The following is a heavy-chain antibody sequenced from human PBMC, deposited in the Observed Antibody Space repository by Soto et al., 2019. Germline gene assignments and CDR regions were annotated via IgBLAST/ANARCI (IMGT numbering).Heavy chain of an antibody. Sequence: QEQVVQSGPAMKEPGSSVKVSCRASGIMSSDYGFRWVRQAPGQGLEWVGRINPTLDSTQYAQNLQGRVSITVDKSTDTAYLEVTSLRLEDTAIYFCATMKRARLDSWGRGTVVTVSS. CDR3: ATMKRARLDS. CDR1: GIMSSDYG. J-gene: IGHJ4*02. V-gene: IGHV1-69*09. CDR2: INPTLDST. D-gene: IGHD6-25*01.